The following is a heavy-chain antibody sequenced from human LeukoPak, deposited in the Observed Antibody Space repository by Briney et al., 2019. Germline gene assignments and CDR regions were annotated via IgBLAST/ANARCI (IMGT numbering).Heavy chain of an antibody. CDR3: ARGTSSWTLYYYYYMDV. CDR1: GYTFTSYD. D-gene: IGHD2-2*01. J-gene: IGHJ6*03. V-gene: IGHV1-8*03. Sequence: ASVKVSCKASGYTFTSYDIKWVRQAPGQGIEWMGWMNPNSGNTDYAQKFQGRVTITRNTSISTAYMELSSLRSEDTAVYYCARGTSSWTLYYYYYMDVWGKGTTVTVSS. CDR2: MNPNSGNT.